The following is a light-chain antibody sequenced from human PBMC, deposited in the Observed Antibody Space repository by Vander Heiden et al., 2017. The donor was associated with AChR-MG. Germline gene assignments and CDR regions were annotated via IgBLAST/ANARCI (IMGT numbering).Light chain of an antibody. V-gene: IGKV1-9*01. Sequence: IQFTPSPSSLSASVGDRVTITCRASQDSSNCLAWYQQKPGKAPKLLIYAASTLQSGVPSRFSGSGSGTDFTLTISSLQPEDFATYYCQQHNSYPRTFGGGTKVEIK. CDR2: AAS. CDR3: QQHNSYPRT. J-gene: IGKJ4*01. CDR1: QDSSNC.